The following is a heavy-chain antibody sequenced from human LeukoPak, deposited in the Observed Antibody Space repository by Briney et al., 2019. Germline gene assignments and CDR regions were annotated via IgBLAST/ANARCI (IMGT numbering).Heavy chain of an antibody. D-gene: IGHD4-11*01. CDR1: GFTFSSYS. J-gene: IGHJ6*03. CDR2: ISSSSSYI. V-gene: IGHV3-21*01. Sequence: GGSLRLSCAASGFTFSSYSMNWVRQAPGKGLEWVSPISSSSSYIYYADSVKGRFTISRDNAKNSLYLQMNSLRAEDTAVYYCARDPTVTTYYYYYMDVWGKGTTVTVSS. CDR3: ARDPTVTTYYYYYMDV.